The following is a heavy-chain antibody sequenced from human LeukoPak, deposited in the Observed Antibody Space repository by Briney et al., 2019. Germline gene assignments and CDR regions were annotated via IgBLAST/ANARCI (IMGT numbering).Heavy chain of an antibody. J-gene: IGHJ4*02. CDR3: ARGDDILTGYYGFDS. CDR2: ISSSSDDI. CDR1: GFTFSTYS. V-gene: IGHV3-21*01. Sequence: GGSLRLSCAASGFTFSTYSLNWVRQAPGKGLEWVSSISSSSDDIHYIDSVKGRFTISRDNAKDSLFLQMNSLRAEDTAVYYCARGDDILTGYYGFDSWGQGTLVTVSS. D-gene: IGHD3-9*01.